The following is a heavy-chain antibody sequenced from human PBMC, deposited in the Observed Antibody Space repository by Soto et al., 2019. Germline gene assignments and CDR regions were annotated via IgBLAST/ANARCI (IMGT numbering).Heavy chain of an antibody. Sequence: TGGSLRLSCAASGFTFSDYYMSWIRQAPGKGLEWVSYISSSSSYTNYADSVKGRFTISRDNAKNSLYLQMNSLRAEDTAVYYCAKDIFHGSYILSFYAWGQGTLVTVSS. CDR2: ISSSSSYT. CDR1: GFTFSDYY. J-gene: IGHJ4*02. D-gene: IGHD3-9*01. V-gene: IGHV3-11*05. CDR3: AKDIFHGSYILSFYA.